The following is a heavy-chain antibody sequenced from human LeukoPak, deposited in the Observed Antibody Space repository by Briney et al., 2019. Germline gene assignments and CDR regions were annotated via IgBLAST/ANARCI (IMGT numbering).Heavy chain of an antibody. CDR1: GFTFSSYW. CDR2: IKQDGSEK. J-gene: IGHJ4*02. D-gene: IGHD7-27*01. Sequence: GGSLRLSCAASGFTFSSYWMSWVRQAPGKGLEWVANIKQDGSEKYYVDSVKGRFTISRDNGKNSLYLQMNSLRDEDTGVYYCARGFDGDHPHWGQGTLVTVSS. CDR3: ARGFDGDHPH. V-gene: IGHV3-7*01.